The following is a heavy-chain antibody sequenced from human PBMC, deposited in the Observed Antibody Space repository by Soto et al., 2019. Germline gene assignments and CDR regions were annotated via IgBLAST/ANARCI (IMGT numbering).Heavy chain of an antibody. D-gene: IGHD4-4*01. Sequence: QITLKESGPTLVKPTQTLTLTCTFSGFSLSTSGVGVGWIRQPPGKALEWLALIYWNDDKRYSPSLKSRLTSAKDTSKNQVVLNMTNMDPVDTATSFCARRPRYSNYVDYWGQGTLVTVSS. CDR2: IYWNDDK. J-gene: IGHJ4*02. CDR1: GFSLSTSGVG. V-gene: IGHV2-5*01. CDR3: ARRPRYSNYVDY.